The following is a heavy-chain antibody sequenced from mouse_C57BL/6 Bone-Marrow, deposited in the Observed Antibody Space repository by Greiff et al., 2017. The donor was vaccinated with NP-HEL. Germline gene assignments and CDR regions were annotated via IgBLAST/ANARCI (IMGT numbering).Heavy chain of an antibody. Sequence: EVKLMESGGDLVKPGGSLKLSCAASGFTFSSYGMSWVRQTPDKRLEWVATISSGGSYTYYPDSVKVRFSISRDNAKTTLYLQMSSLKSEATAMYYCARRGPGDYFDYWGQGTTLTVSS. CDR1: GFTFSSYG. V-gene: IGHV5-6*02. CDR2: ISSGGSYT. J-gene: IGHJ2*01. CDR3: ARRGPGDYFDY.